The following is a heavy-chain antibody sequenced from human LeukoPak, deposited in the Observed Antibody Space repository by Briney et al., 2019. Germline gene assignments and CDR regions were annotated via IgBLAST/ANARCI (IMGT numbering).Heavy chain of an antibody. CDR3: AGMTYNSSPFDP. J-gene: IGHJ5*02. Sequence: ASVKVSCEASGYTFTPYGIHWVRQAPGQRPEWMGWINSGNGNTKYSQKFQGRVTITRDTSASTAYMELSSLTSEDTAVYFCAGMTYNSSPFDPWGQGTLVTVTS. D-gene: IGHD3-22*01. CDR1: GYTFTPYG. V-gene: IGHV1-3*01. CDR2: INSGNGNT.